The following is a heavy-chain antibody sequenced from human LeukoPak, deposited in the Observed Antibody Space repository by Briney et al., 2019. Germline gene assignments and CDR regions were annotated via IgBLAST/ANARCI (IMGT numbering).Heavy chain of an antibody. CDR1: GGSIINYY. J-gene: IGHJ4*02. D-gene: IGHD6-19*01. Sequence: SETLSLTCTVSGGSIINYYWSWIRQPPGKGLEWTGYISYSGSTNYNPSLKSRVTISVDTSKNQFSLKLSSVTAADTAMFYCARGGGGWYDYWGQGTLVTVSS. CDR3: ARGGGGWYDY. V-gene: IGHV4-59*01. CDR2: ISYSGST.